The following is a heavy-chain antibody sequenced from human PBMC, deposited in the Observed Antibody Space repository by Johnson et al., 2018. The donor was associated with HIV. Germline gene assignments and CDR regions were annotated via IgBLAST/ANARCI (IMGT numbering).Heavy chain of an antibody. CDR1: GFTFSSYA. CDR3: ARDLLIAYCGGDCWDAFDI. Sequence: QVQLVESGGGVVQPGRSLRLSCAASGFTFSSYAMHWVRQAPGKGLEWVAVISYDGSNKYYADSVKVRFTISRDNSKNTLYLQMNSLRAEDTAVYYCARDLLIAYCGGDCWDAFDIWGQGTMVTVSS. D-gene: IGHD2-21*02. V-gene: IGHV3-30-3*01. CDR2: ISYDGSNK. J-gene: IGHJ3*02.